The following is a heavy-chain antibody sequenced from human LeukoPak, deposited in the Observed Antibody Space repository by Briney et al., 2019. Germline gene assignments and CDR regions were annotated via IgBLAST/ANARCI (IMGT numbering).Heavy chain of an antibody. V-gene: IGHV4-34*01. CDR1: GGSFSGYY. Sequence: SETLSLTCAVYGGSFSGYYWSWIRQPPGKGLEWIGEINHSGSTNYNPSLKSRVTISVDTSKNQFSLKLSSVTAADTAVYYCARDRVRGVIIYNWFDPWGQGTLVTVSS. CDR2: INHSGST. CDR3: ARDRVRGVIIYNWFDP. D-gene: IGHD3-10*01. J-gene: IGHJ5*02.